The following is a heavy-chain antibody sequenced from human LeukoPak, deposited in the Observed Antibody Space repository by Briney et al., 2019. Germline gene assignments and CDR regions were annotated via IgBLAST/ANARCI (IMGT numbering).Heavy chain of an antibody. D-gene: IGHD2-21*02. J-gene: IGHJ4*02. CDR3: AKDFWYSSY. Sequence: GGSLRLSCAASGLTFSSYAMSWVRQAPGKGLEWVSSISYNGGGIYYADSVKSRFTLSRDNSKNTLFLQMNSLRAEDTAVYYCAKDFWYSSYWGQGTLVTVSS. V-gene: IGHV3-23*01. CDR1: GLTFSSYA. CDR2: ISYNGGGI.